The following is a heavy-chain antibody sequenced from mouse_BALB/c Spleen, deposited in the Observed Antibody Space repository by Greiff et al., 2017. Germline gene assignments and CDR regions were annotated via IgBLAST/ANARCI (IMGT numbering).Heavy chain of an antibody. J-gene: IGHJ3*01. CDR3: ARHEETAREFAY. D-gene: IGHD3-1*01. CDR2: ISSGGGST. Sequence: EVQGVESGGGLVKPGGSLKLSCAASGFAFSSYDMSWVRQTPEKRLEWVAYISSGGGSTYYPDTVKGRFTISRDNAKNTLYLQMSSLKSEDTAMYYCARHEETAREFAYWGQGTLVTVSA. V-gene: IGHV5-12-1*01. CDR1: GFAFSSYD.